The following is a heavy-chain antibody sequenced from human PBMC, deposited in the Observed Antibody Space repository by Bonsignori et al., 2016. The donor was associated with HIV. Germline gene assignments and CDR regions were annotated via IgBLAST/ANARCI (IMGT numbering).Heavy chain of an antibody. Sequence: GGSLRLSCAASGFTFSSYAMHWVRQAPGKGLEWVAVISYDGSNKYYADSVKGRFTISRDNSKNTLYLQMNSLRAEDTAVYYCARDLGLRFLEWPVDYWGQGTLVTVSS. CDR2: ISYDGSNK. CDR3: ARDLGLRFLEWPVDY. V-gene: IGHV3-30-3*01. D-gene: IGHD3-3*01. J-gene: IGHJ4*02. CDR1: GFTFSSYA.